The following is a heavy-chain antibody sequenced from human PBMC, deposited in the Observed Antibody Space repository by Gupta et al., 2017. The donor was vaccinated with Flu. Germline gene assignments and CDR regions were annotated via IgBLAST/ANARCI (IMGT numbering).Heavy chain of an antibody. J-gene: IGHJ4*02. CDR3: AKDIIGGSIYGQFDY. V-gene: IGHV3-23*01. D-gene: IGHD5-18*01. CDR1: AFTFDSYA. CDR2: ISGNGHST. Sequence: VQLLEPGGDLVRPGGSLRLSCVGSAFTFDSYAMTWVRQAPGKGLEWISGISGNGHSTYYADSVKGRFTISRDNSKNTLYLQMNSLRADDTAVYYCAKDIIGGSIYGQFDYWGQGALVTVSS.